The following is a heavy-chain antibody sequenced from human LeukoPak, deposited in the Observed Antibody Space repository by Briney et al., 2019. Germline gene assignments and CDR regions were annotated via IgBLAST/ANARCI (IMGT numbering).Heavy chain of an antibody. CDR3: ARDPGIFAPSGYYYYMDV. CDR1: GFTFSSYS. D-gene: IGHD3-3*01. Sequence: GGSLRLSCAASGFTFSSYSMNWVRQAPGKGLEWVSSISSSSSYIYYADSVKGRFTISRDNAKNSLYLQMNSLRAEDTAVYYCARDPGIFAPSGYYYYMDVWGKGTTVTVSS. CDR2: ISSSSSYI. J-gene: IGHJ6*03. V-gene: IGHV3-21*01.